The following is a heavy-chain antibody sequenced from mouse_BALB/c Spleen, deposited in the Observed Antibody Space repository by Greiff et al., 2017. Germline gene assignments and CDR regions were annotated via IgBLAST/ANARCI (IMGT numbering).Heavy chain of an antibody. D-gene: IGHD2-4*01. CDR3: ARWYDYDEAWFAY. Sequence: VQLKQSGPGLVKPSQSLSLTCTVTGYSITSDYAWNWIRQFPGNKLEWMGYISYSGSTSYNPSLKSRISITRDTSKNQFFLQLNSVTTEDTATYYCARWYDYDEAWFAYWGQGTLVTVSA. J-gene: IGHJ3*01. CDR2: ISYSGST. CDR1: GYSITSDYA. V-gene: IGHV3-2*02.